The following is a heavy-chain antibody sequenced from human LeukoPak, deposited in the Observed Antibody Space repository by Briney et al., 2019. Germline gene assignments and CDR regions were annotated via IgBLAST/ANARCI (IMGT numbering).Heavy chain of an antibody. V-gene: IGHV1-2*02. J-gene: IGHJ5*02. D-gene: IGHD6-19*01. CDR1: GYTFTGYY. CDR2: INPNSGGT. Sequence: GGSVKVSCKASGYTFTGYYMDWVRQAPGQGREWMGCINPNSGGTNSAQKLQGRVTMTTDTSTSTAYMELRSLRSDDTAVYYCARDGRLGIAVVGNWFDPWGQGTLVTVSS. CDR3: ARDGRLGIAVVGNWFDP.